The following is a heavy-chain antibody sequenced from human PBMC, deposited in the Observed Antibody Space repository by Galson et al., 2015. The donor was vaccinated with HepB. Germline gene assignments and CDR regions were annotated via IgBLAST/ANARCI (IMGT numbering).Heavy chain of an antibody. D-gene: IGHD3-22*01. J-gene: IGHJ3*02. CDR3: ASGRFHYERSGDYAIDAFDI. CDR2: INGYSGNT. Sequence: SVKVSCEASGFTFTSYGISWVRQAPGQGLEWVGWINGYSGNTSYAQNLKGRVTMPTDTSTSTGDMEMRSLRSDDTAVYYCASGRFHYERSGDYAIDAFDIRGQGTMVTVSS. CDR1: GFTFTSYG. V-gene: IGHV1-18*04.